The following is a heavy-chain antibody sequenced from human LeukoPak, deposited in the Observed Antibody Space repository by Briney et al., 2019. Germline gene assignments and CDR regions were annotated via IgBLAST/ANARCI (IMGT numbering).Heavy chain of an antibody. CDR3: ARQALSGGLDY. J-gene: IGHJ4*02. V-gene: IGHV5-51*01. Sequence: GESLKISCKGSGYSFTSYWIGWVRQMPGKGLEWMGIIYPGDSDIRYNPSFKGQVTISADKSITTAYLQWSSLKASGTAIYYCARQALSGGLDYWGQGTLVTVSS. CDR1: GYSFTSYW. CDR2: IYPGDSDI. D-gene: IGHD2-15*01.